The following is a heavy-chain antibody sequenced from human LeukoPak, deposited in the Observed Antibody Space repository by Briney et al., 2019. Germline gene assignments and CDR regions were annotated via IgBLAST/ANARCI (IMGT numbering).Heavy chain of an antibody. CDR3: ARSQGTTLSFDH. V-gene: IGHV1-18*01. CDR2: INAYNGNT. D-gene: IGHD1-1*01. Sequence: AASVKVSCKASGYTFSSYGSGWVRQAPGQGLEWMGWINAYNGNTNYAQKLQGRVTMTTDTSTSTAYMELRSLRFDDTAVYYCARSQGTTLSFDHCGQGTLVTVSS. CDR1: GYTFSSYG. J-gene: IGHJ4*02.